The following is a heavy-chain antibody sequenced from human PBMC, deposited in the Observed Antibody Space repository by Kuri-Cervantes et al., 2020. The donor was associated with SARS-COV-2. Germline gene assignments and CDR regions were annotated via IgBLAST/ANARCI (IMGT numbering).Heavy chain of an antibody. CDR2: ISYDGSNK. V-gene: IGHV3-30*04. D-gene: IGHD2-2*01. Sequence: GESLKISCAASGFTFSSYAMHWVRQAPGKGLEWVAVISYDGSNKYYADSVKGRFTISRDNSKNTLYLQMNSLRAGDTAVYYCARTLGEDIVVVPAATFDYWGQGTLVTVS. J-gene: IGHJ4*02. CDR1: GFTFSSYA. CDR3: ARTLGEDIVVVPAATFDY.